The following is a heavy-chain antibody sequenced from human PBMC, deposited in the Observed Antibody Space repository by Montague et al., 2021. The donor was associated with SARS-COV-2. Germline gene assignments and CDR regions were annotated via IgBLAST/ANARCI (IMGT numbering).Heavy chain of an antibody. J-gene: IGHJ5*02. CDR3: ARGRFYYASGELGS. CDR1: GGSTNNYY. V-gene: IGHV4-4*07. D-gene: IGHD3-22*01. CDR2: IHASGIS. Sequence: SETLSLTCTVSGGSTNNYYWSWIRQPAGKGLEWIGGIHASGISTYNPSLESRVTMSVDTSKNQFSLKLSSVTAADTAVYYCARGRFYYASGELGSWGQGTLVTVSS.